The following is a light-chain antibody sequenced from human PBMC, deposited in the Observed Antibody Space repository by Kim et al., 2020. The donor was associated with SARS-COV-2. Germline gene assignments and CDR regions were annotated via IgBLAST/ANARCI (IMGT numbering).Light chain of an antibody. V-gene: IGKV1-39*01. CDR3: QQNYDTPLT. CDR2: AAS. CDR1: QSISNY. Sequence: ASVGDRVTITCRESQSISNYLNWYQQKPGKAPNLLISAASSLQSGVPSRFSGSGSGTDFTLTISSLQPEDFATYHCQQNYDTPLTVGGGTKVDIK. J-gene: IGKJ4*01.